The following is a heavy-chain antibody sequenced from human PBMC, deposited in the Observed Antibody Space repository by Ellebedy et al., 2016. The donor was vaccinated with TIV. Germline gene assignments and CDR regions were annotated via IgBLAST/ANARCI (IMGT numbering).Heavy chain of an antibody. Sequence: GESLKISCAASGFTFTDYWMTWVRQAPGKGLEWVANIREDGSQTYYVDSVKGRFTISRDNAKNSLYLQMNSLRADDTAVYYCLREYGFYWGQGTLVTVSS. CDR3: LREYGFY. CDR2: IREDGSQT. V-gene: IGHV3-7*03. CDR1: GFTFTDYW. J-gene: IGHJ4*02. D-gene: IGHD2-2*03.